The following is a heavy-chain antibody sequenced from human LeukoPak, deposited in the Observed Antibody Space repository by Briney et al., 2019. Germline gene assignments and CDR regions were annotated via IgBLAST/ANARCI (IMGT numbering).Heavy chain of an antibody. CDR2: IYYSGSI. D-gene: IGHD3-22*01. V-gene: IGHV4-59*08. CDR1: GGSISSYY. CDR3: ARLRYYDSSGYYFLFDY. J-gene: IGHJ4*02. Sequence: SETLSLTCTVSGGSISSYYWSWIRQPPGKGLEWIGYIYYSGSINYNPSLKSRVTISVDTSKNQFSLKLSSVTAADTAVYYCARLRYYDSSGYYFLFDYWGQGTLVTVSS.